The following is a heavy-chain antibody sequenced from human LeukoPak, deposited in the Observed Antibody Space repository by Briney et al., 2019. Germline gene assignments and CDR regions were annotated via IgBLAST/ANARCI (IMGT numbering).Heavy chain of an antibody. CDR2: VYYVGST. CDR1: GASIRSHH. D-gene: IGHD3-22*01. J-gene: IGHJ4*02. Sequence: SETLSLTCTVSGASIRSHHWTWIRQPPGKGLEWIGNVYYVGSTSYSPSLKSRVTISLDTSKNQSSLEMNSVTAADTAVYYCARSGDSSAYYSFWGQGILVTVSS. V-gene: IGHV4-59*11. CDR3: ARSGDSSAYYSF.